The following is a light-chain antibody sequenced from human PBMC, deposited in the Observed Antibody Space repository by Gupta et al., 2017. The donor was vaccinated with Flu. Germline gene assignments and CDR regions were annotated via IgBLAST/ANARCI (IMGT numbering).Light chain of an antibody. Sequence: PGTLSVYPGERATISCRASQIVSTALSWYQQEPGRAPRLLSDDASDRATGIPDSVSGGGSGTNFTITMSRLEYEDVVIYYWRRSTHWNCTFGQGTKVEI. V-gene: IGKV3-11*01. CDR1: QIVSTA. J-gene: IGKJ2*02. CDR2: DAS. CDR3: RRSTHWNCT.